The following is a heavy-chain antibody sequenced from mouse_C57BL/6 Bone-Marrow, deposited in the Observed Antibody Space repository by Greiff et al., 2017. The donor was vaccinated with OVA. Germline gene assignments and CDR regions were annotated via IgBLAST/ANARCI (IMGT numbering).Heavy chain of an antibody. CDR3: ARGGNGDY. J-gene: IGHJ2*01. CDR1: GYTFTSYW. Sequence: QVQLQQSGAELAKPGASVKLSCKASGYTFTSYWMHWVKQRPGQGLEWIGYINPSSGYTKYNQKFKDKATLTADKSSRTAYMQLSSLTYEDSAVYYCARGGNGDYWGQGTTLTVSS. CDR2: INPSSGYT. V-gene: IGHV1-7*01. D-gene: IGHD2-1*01.